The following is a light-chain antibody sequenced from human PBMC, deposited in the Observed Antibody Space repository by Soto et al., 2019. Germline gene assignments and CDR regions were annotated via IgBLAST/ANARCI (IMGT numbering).Light chain of an antibody. J-gene: IGLJ2*01. V-gene: IGLV4-69*01. CDR2: LNSDGSH. Sequence: QPVLTQSPSASASLGASVKLTCTLSSGHSSYAIAWHQQQPEKGPRYLMKLNSDGSHSKGDGIPDRFSGSSSGAERYRTISSLQSEDGADYYCQTWGTGNVVFGGGTKLTVL. CDR3: QTWGTGNVV. CDR1: SGHSSYA.